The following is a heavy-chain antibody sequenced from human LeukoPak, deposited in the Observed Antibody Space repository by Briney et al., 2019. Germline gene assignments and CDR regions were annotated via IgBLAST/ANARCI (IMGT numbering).Heavy chain of an antibody. J-gene: IGHJ5*02. CDR1: GFTFSSYS. CDR3: ARNLYRDIVVVVAADL. CDR2: ISSSSSYI. Sequence: GGSLRLSCAASGFTFSSYSMNWVRQAPGKGPEWVSSISSSSSYIYYADSVKGRFTISRDNAKNSLYLQMNSLRAEDTAVYYCARNLYRDIVVVVAADLWGQGTLVTVSS. V-gene: IGHV3-21*01. D-gene: IGHD2-15*01.